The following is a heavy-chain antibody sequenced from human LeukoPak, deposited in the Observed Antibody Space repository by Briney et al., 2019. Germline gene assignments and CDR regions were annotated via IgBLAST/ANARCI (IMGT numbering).Heavy chain of an antibody. CDR1: GGSFSGYY. Sequence: PSETLSLTCAVYGGSFSGYYWSWIRQPPGEGLEWIGEINHSGSTNYNPSLKSRVTISVDTSKNQFSLKLSSVTAADTAVYYCARASRPYYFDYWGQGTLVTVSS. CDR2: INHSGST. V-gene: IGHV4-34*01. J-gene: IGHJ4*02. CDR3: ARASRPYYFDY.